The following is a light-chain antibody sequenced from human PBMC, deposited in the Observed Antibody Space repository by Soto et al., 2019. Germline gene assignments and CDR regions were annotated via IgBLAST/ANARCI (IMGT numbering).Light chain of an antibody. J-gene: IGKJ1*01. CDR1: QRIGTH. CDR3: KKSYSSPRT. Sequence: DLQMTKSPSSLSASVGDRVPITCRTSQRIGTHLNWYHEKPGKAHKLMIYAASTLQRGVPSRFSGSGSGTDFTLTISSLQPEDFATYYCKKSYSSPRTVGHGNKVAIK. V-gene: IGKV1-39*01. CDR2: AAS.